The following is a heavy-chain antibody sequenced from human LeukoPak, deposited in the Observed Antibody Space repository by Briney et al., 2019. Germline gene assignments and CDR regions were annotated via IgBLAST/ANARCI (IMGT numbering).Heavy chain of an antibody. V-gene: IGHV3-7*03. D-gene: IGHD2-8*01. J-gene: IGHJ4*02. CDR1: GFIFNKYW. CDR2: IKQDGSEK. CDR3: ATANGDEDY. Sequence: GGSLTLSCPASGFIFNKYWMTWVRQAPGKGLEWVANIKQDGSEKYYVESVKGRFIISRDNVENSVYLQMNSLRVEDTAVYYCATANGDEDYWGQGTLVTVAS.